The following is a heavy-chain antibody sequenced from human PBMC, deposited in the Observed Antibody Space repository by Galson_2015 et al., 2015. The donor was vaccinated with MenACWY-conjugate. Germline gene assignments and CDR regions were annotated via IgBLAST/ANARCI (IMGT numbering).Heavy chain of an antibody. Sequence: SLRLSCAASGFTFNTHWMGWVRQAPGAGLQWGANIRHDGSGTYYVDSVKGRFTISRDNARNSLYLHMNNLRAEDTAVYYCTRAKEQWLSKTFEVWGQGTMVTVSS. J-gene: IGHJ3*01. CDR2: IRHDGSGT. D-gene: IGHD6-19*01. CDR1: GFTFNTHW. CDR3: TRAKEQWLSKTFEV. V-gene: IGHV3-7*04.